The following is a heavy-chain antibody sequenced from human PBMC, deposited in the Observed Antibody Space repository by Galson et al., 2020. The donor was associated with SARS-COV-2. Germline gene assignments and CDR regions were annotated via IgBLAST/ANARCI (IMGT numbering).Heavy chain of an antibody. Sequence: ASVTVSCKASGYTFIDNSLVWVRQAPGHGLDWMGWINPKSGDTNYAQTFQGRVTLTRDTSIGTAYMELSGLTSDDTAVYYCARNGGGLGYWGQGTLVTVSS. CDR2: INPKSGDT. CDR1: GYTFIDNS. V-gene: IGHV1-2*02. CDR3: ARNGGGLGY. J-gene: IGHJ4*02.